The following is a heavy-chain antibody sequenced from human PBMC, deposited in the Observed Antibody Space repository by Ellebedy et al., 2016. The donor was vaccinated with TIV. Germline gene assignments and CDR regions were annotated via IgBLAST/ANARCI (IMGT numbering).Heavy chain of an antibody. J-gene: IGHJ4*02. Sequence: MPSETLSLTCSVAGDSISSSGHYWGWIRQPPGKGLEWIGSIYYSGSTYYNPSPRGRVTISIDTPKNQFSLKLSSVTAADTAMDYCARDNCGGDCPGGYWGQGTLATVSS. CDR2: IYYSGST. D-gene: IGHD2-21*02. V-gene: IGHV4-39*07. CDR1: GDSISSSGHY. CDR3: ARDNCGGDCPGGY.